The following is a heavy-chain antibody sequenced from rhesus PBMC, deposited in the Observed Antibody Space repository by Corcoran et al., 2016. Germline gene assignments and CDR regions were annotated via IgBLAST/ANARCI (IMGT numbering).Heavy chain of an antibody. J-gene: IGHJ4*01. V-gene: IGHV4-122*02. CDR1: GYSISSVYG. CDR3: ARDGAWTPRDY. CDR2: ISSSGSP. Sequence: QLQLQESGPGLVKPSETLSLTCAVSGYSISSVYGWSWIRQPPGKGLEWIGYISSSGSPSYNPSLKSRVAISKATCQNQCALKLSSVSAAGTAVYYCARDGAWTPRDYCGQGVLVTVSS. D-gene: IGHD1-44*02.